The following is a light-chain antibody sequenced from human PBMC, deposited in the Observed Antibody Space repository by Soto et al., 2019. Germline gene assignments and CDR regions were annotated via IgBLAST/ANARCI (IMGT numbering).Light chain of an antibody. V-gene: IGKV1-39*01. Sequence: DIQMTQSPPSLSASVGDRVTITCRASETITDLLNCYQLKQGKAPKLLIYSASNLQPVVPSRFSGSGYGTNFTLTFSGLQHLDSATYYCQQNVSLFVAIGAGTKVEV. CDR1: ETITDL. CDR3: QQNVSLFVA. CDR2: SAS. J-gene: IGKJ4*01.